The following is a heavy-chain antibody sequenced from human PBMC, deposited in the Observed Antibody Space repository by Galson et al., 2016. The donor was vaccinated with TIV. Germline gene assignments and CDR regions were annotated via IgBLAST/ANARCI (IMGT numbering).Heavy chain of an antibody. CDR2: IGRGANFR. CDR1: GFAVSSYE. J-gene: IGHJ4*02. D-gene: IGHD1-26*01. V-gene: IGHV3-48*03. CDR3: ARDGGNAWEYDC. Sequence: SLRLSCAASGFAVSSYEMNWVRQAPGKGLEWLSYIGRGANFRDYSDSVEGRFTASEDNAKNSLYLQMSSLRAEDTGVYYCARDGGNAWEYDCWGQGTLVTVSP.